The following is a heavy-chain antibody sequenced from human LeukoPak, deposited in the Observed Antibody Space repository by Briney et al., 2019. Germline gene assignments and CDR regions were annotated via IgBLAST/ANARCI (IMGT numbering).Heavy chain of an antibody. J-gene: IGHJ1*01. CDR3: ARDLMYSSGWYGPRADYFQH. CDR1: GFTFSDYY. D-gene: IGHD6-19*01. CDR2: ISSSGSTI. Sequence: PGGSLRLSCAASGFTFSDYYMSWIRQAPGKGLEWVSYISSSGSTIYYADSVKGRFTISRDNAKNSLYLQMNSLRAEDTAVYYCARDLMYSSGWYGPRADYFQHWGQGTLVTVSS. V-gene: IGHV3-11*04.